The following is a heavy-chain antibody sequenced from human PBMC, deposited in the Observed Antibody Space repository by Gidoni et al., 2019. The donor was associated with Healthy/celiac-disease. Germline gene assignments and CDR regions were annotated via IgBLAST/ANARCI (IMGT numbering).Heavy chain of an antibody. CDR2: IYTSGST. J-gene: IGHJ3*02. Sequence: QVQLQESGPGLVTPSETLSLTCTASGGSISSYYWSWIRQPAGKGLEWIGRIYTSGSTNYNPSLKSRVTMSVDTSKNQFSLKLSSVTAADTAVYYCARDRFGQQESDAFDIWGQGTMVTVSS. D-gene: IGHD6-13*01. CDR3: ARDRFGQQESDAFDI. V-gene: IGHV4-4*07. CDR1: GGSISSYY.